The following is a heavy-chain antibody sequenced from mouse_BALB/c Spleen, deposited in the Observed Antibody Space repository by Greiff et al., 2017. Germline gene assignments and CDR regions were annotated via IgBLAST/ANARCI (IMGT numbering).Heavy chain of an antibody. CDR2: ISSGGSYT. V-gene: IGHV5-6-4*01. CDR3: TRENGKGWYFDV. J-gene: IGHJ1*01. CDR1: GFTFSSYT. D-gene: IGHD2-1*01. Sequence: DVKLVESGGGLVKPGGSLKLSCAASGFTFSSYTMSWVRQTPEKRLEWVATISSGGSYTYYPDSVKGRFTISRDNAKNTLYLQMSSLKSEDTAMYYCTRENGKGWYFDVWGAGTTVTVSS.